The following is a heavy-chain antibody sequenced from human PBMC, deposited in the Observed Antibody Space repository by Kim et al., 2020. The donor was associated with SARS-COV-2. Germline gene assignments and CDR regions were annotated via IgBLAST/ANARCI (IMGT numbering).Heavy chain of an antibody. J-gene: IGHJ5*02. D-gene: IGHD6-19*01. Sequence: SQTLSLTCAVYGGSFSGYYWSWIRQPPGKGLEWIGEINHSGSTNYNPSLKSRVTISVDTSKNQFSLKLSSVTAADTAVYYCARWASIAVAGSRDNWFDPWGQGTLVTVSS. V-gene: IGHV4-34*01. CDR1: GGSFSGYY. CDR2: INHSGST. CDR3: ARWASIAVAGSRDNWFDP.